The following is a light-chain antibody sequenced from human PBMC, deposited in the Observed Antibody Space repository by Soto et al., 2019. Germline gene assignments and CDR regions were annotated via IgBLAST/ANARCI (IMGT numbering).Light chain of an antibody. J-gene: IGKJ3*01. CDR2: SAS. CDR1: QSIGTS. CDR3: QQGYTAPFT. V-gene: IGKV1-39*01. Sequence: DFQMXQXPXXLSASVGDRVSITCRASQSIGTSLNWYQQKPGKAPKLLIYSASTLQGGGPSRFSGSGSGTDFTLTISSLQPEDFATYYCQQGYTAPFTFGPGTKVDVK.